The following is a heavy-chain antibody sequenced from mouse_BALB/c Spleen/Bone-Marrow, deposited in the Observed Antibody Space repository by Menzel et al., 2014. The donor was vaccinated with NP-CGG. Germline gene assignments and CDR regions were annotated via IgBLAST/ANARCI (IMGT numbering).Heavy chain of an antibody. CDR2: IYPGGGYT. D-gene: IGHD2-14*01. V-gene: IGHV1-63*02. CDR1: GYTFTNYW. Sequence: VKLMESGAELVRPGTSVKISCKASGYTFTNYWLGWVKQRPGHGLEWIGDIYPGGGYTNYNEKFRGKATLTADTSSSTAYMQLSSLTSEDSAVYFCAREVRGDFDYWGQGTTLTGSS. J-gene: IGHJ2*01. CDR3: AREVRGDFDY.